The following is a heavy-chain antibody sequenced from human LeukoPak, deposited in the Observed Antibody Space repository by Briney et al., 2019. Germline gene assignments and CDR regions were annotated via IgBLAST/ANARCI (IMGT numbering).Heavy chain of an antibody. V-gene: IGHV3-23*01. CDR2: ISGSGGST. CDR3: AKASGWPYYIDY. J-gene: IGHJ4*02. Sequence: PGGSLRLSCAASGFTFSSYAMSWVRQAPGKGLEWVSVISGSGGSTHYADSVKGRFTISRDNSKSTLYLQMNSLRAEDTAVYYCAKASGWPYYIDYWGQGTLVTVSS. D-gene: IGHD6-19*01. CDR1: GFTFSSYA.